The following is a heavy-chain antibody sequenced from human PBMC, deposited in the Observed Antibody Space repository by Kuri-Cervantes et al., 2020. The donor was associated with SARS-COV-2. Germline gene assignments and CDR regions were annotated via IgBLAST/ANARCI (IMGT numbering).Heavy chain of an antibody. CDR1: GGSVSSGSYY. CDR3: ARARMVRGVNGAFDI. D-gene: IGHD3-10*01. CDR2: IYTSGST. V-gene: IGHV4-61*02. J-gene: IGHJ3*02. Sequence: LRLSCTVSGGSVSSGSYYWSWIRQPAGKGLEWIGRIYTSGSTNYNPSLKSRVTISVDTSKNQFSLKLSSVTAADTAVYYCARARMVRGVNGAFDIWGQGTMVTVSS.